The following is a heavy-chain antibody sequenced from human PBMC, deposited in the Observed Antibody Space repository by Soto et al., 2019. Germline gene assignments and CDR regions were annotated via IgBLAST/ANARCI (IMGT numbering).Heavy chain of an antibody. CDR3: VRTSHYGSGTWNFDF. CDR1: GFTLSDNY. D-gene: IGHD3-10*01. J-gene: IGHJ4*02. V-gene: IGHV3-72*01. Sequence: EVQLVESGGGLVQPGGSLRLSCAGSGFTLSDNYMDWVRQAPGKGLEWVGRTRNKANRYTTEYAASVKGRFTVSRDESLNSLHLQTNSLKTEDTAVYYCVRTSHYGSGTWNFDFWGQGTVVTVSS. CDR2: TRNKANRYTT.